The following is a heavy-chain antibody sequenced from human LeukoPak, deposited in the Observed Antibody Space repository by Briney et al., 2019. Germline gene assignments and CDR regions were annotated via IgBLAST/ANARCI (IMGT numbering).Heavy chain of an antibody. CDR2: ISSDGSST. J-gene: IGHJ4*02. CDR1: GLTFRTYW. V-gene: IGHV3-74*01. CDR3: TRDRSRAEDD. D-gene: IGHD1-14*01. Sequence: GGSLRLSCAASGLTFRTYWMHWVRQVPGKGLVWVSRISSDGSSTIYADSVKGRFTISRDNANNLLYLQMNSLRGEDTAVYYCTRDRSRAEDDWGQGTLVTVSS.